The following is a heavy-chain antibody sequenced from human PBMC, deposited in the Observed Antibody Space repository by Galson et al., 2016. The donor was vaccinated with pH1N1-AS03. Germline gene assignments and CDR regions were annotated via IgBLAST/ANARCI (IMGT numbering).Heavy chain of an antibody. D-gene: IGHD5-24*01. CDR1: GGTLSSLG. J-gene: IGHJ5*02. CDR3: ASSLRAGFLPFDT. CDR2: INPVFNTA. Sequence: SVKVSCKASGGTLSSLGVAWLRQAPGQTLEWLGFINPVFNTANYAQKFQGRLTITTGDSTTTTYMDLPSLQSDDTAGYFCASSLRAGFLPFDTWGQGTLVTVSS. V-gene: IGHV1-69*05.